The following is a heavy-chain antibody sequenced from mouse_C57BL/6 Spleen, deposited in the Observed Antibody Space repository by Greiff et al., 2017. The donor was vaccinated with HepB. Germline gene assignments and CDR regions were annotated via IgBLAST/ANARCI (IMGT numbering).Heavy chain of an antibody. Sequence: EVQLQQSGPELVKPGASVKISCKASGYTFTDYYMNWVKQSHGKSLEWIGDINPNNGGTSYNQTFKGKATLTVDKSSSTAYMELRSLTSEDSAVYYWARGGDDYFDYWGQGTTLTVSS. V-gene: IGHV1-26*01. CDR3: ARGGDDYFDY. J-gene: IGHJ2*01. CDR2: INPNNGGT. CDR1: GYTFTDYY.